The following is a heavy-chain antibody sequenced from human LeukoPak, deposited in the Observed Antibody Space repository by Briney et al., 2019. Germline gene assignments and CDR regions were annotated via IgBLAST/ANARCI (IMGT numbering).Heavy chain of an antibody. J-gene: IGHJ4*02. CDR3: AKWRWRSSEYED. V-gene: IGHV3-7*01. CDR1: GFSFSDHW. D-gene: IGHD5-24*01. CDR2: IKHEESGK. Sequence: GGSLRLSCEASGFSFSDHWMGWVRQAPGKGLECVANIKHEESGKEYVDSVKGRFTISRDNAKNSVYLEMSSLRAEDTAVYYCAKWRWRSSEYEDWGQGTLVTVSS.